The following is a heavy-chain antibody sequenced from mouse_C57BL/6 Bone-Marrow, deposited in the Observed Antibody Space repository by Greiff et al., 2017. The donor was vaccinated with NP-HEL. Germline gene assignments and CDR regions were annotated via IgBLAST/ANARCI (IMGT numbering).Heavy chain of an antibody. J-gene: IGHJ2*01. V-gene: IGHV1-80*01. CDR2: IYPGDGDT. CDR3: ARSPDGYLYYFDY. D-gene: IGHD2-3*01. Sequence: VQLQQSGAELVKPGASVKISCKASGYAFSSYWMNWVKQRPGKGLEWIGQIYPGDGDTNYNGKFKGKATLTADKSSSTAYMQLSSLTSEDSAVYFCARSPDGYLYYFDYWGQGTTLTVSS. CDR1: GYAFSSYW.